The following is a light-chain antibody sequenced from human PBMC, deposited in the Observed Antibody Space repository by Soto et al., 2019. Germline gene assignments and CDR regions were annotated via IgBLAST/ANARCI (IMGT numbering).Light chain of an antibody. CDR2: HAS. CDR3: QQYYGLPPLT. Sequence: DIQRTQSPSSLSAFVGNRVTITCQARQDISNYLNLYQHKPGKAPNLLIYHASKLAKGVTSRFSGSGSGTDFSFIITSLQREDLATYYCQQYYGLPPLTFGQGTRLEIK. J-gene: IGKJ5*01. CDR1: QDISNY. V-gene: IGKV1-33*01.